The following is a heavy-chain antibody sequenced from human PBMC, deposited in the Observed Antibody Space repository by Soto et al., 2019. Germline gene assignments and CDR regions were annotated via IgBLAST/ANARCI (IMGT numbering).Heavy chain of an antibody. V-gene: IGHV4-59*01. CDR1: GGSISTYY. CDR2: INYNWRT. Sequence: SETLSLTCTVSGGSISTYYWSRIRQPPGKGLEWIGYINYNWRTNYNPSLKSRVTMSLDTSKNQFSLKLRSVTAADTAVFYCARYAGSSWFDYWGQGTLVTVS. CDR3: ARYAGSSWFDY. J-gene: IGHJ4*02. D-gene: IGHD6-13*01.